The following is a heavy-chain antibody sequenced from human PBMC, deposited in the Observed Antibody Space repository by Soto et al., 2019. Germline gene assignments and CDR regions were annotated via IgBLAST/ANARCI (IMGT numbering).Heavy chain of an antibody. CDR2: ISSSSSYI. V-gene: IGHV3-21*01. J-gene: IGHJ4*02. D-gene: IGHD2-15*01. CDR3: ARVPDIVVVVAATPDYYCDY. CDR1: GFTFSSYS. Sequence: EVQLVESGGGLVKPGGSLRLSCAASGFTFSSYSMNWVRQAPGKGLEWVSSISSSSSYIYYADSVKGRFTISRDNAKNSLYLQMNSLRAEDTAVYYCARVPDIVVVVAATPDYYCDYWGQGTLVTVSS.